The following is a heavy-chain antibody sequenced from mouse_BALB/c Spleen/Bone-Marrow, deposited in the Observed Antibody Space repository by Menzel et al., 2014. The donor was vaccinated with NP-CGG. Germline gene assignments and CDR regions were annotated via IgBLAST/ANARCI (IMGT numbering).Heavy chain of an antibody. V-gene: IGHV7-3*02. CDR1: GFTFTDYY. CDR2: IRNKANGYTT. Sequence: EVMLVESGGGLVQPGGSLRLSCATSGFTFTDYYMNWVRQPPGKALEWLGFIRNKANGYTTEYSASVKGRFTISRDNSKSILYLQMNTLRAEDSATYYCARDMGGILFDSWGQGTTLTVSS. CDR3: ARDMGGILFDS. D-gene: IGHD4-1*01. J-gene: IGHJ2*01.